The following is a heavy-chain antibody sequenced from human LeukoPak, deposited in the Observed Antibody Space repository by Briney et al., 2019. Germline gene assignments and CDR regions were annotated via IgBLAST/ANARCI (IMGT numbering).Heavy chain of an antibody. V-gene: IGHV3-74*01. D-gene: IGHD3-10*01. CDR1: GFTFSSHW. CDR2: IKSDGITT. J-gene: IGHJ5*02. CDR3: TTGLYDYDSGSYSFP. Sequence: PGGSLRLSCAASGFTFSSHWMHWVRQAPGKGLVWVSRIKSDGITTNYADFVRGRFTISRDNAKNTLYLQINSLRAEDTAVYYCTTGLYDYDSGSYSFPWGQGTQVTVSS.